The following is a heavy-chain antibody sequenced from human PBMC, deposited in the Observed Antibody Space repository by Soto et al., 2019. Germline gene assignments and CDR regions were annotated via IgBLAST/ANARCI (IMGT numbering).Heavy chain of an antibody. CDR2: IRSKANSYAT. CDR3: TRPRDGHDYGDFDY. V-gene: IGHV3-73*01. D-gene: IGHD4-17*01. Sequence: GGSLRLSCAASGFTFSGSAMHWVRQASGKGLEWVGRIRSKANSYATAYAASVKGRFTISRDDSKNTAYLQMNSLKTEDPAVYYCTRPRDGHDYGDFDYWGQGTLVTVSS. J-gene: IGHJ4*02. CDR1: GFTFSGSA.